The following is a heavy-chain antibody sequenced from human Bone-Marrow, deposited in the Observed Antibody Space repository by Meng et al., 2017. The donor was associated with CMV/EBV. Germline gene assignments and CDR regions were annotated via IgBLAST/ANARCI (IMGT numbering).Heavy chain of an antibody. CDR1: GFTCSGYW. V-gene: IGHV3-74*01. CDR3: ARETESSSSRTFDH. Sequence: AYGFTCSGYWMHWVRQVQGKGLVWVSRIYSDGTTTNYADSVKGRFTISRENAKNTLYLQMNSLRADDTAVYFCARETESSSSRTFDHWGQGTLVTVSS. D-gene: IGHD1-1*01. J-gene: IGHJ4*02. CDR2: IYSDGTTT.